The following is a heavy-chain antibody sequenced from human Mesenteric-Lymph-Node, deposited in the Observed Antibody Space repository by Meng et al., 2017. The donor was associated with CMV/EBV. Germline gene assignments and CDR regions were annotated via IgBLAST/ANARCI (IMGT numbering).Heavy chain of an antibody. V-gene: IGHV3-23*01. D-gene: IGHD1-26*01. CDR2: ISGSGGST. CDR3: AKGFDWAGGGSSASFDY. J-gene: IGHJ4*02. CDR1: GLSVISNY. Sequence: GGSLRLSCAASGLSVISNYMSWVRQAPGKGLEWVSAISGSGGSTYYVDSVKGRFTISRDNSKNTLYLQMNSLRAEDTAVYYCAKGFDWAGGGSSASFDYWGQGTLVTVSS.